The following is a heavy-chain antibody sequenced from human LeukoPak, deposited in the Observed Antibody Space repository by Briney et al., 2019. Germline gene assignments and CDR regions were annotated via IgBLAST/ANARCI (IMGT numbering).Heavy chain of an antibody. Sequence: ASVKVSCKASGYTFADYFIQWVRQAPGQGLEWVGRINCNSGGTEYAQKFQGRVTMTRDTTINTAYVEVSSLKSDDTAVYYCARDLTSTPNWEFDYWGQGTLVTVSS. CDR3: ARDLTSTPNWEFDY. D-gene: IGHD1-26*01. J-gene: IGHJ4*02. CDR1: GYTFADYF. CDR2: INCNSGGT. V-gene: IGHV1-2*06.